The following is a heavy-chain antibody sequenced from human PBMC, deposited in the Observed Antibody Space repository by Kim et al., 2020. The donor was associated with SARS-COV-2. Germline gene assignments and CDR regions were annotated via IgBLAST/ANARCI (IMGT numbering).Heavy chain of an antibody. CDR1: GYTFTDYG. CDR2: ISTSKGDT. Sequence: ASVKVSCKASGYTFTDYGISWVRQAPGQGLEWMGWISTSKGDTNYEEKVRDRLIMTSDTSTSTVFMQLVNLRADDTAIYYCVRDFYHVGDSWADLFDPWGQGTLVSVSS. V-gene: IGHV1-18*04. CDR3: VRDFYHVGDSWADLFDP. J-gene: IGHJ5*02. D-gene: IGHD3-16*01.